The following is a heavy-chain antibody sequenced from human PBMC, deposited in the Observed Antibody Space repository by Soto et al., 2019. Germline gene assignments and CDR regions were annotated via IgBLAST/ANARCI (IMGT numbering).Heavy chain of an antibody. V-gene: IGHV4-59*01. J-gene: IGHJ5*02. CDR3: ARDQDCTNGVCYNNWFDP. CDR2: IYYSGST. D-gene: IGHD2-8*01. Sequence: SETLSLTCTVSGGSISSYYWSWLRQPPGKGLEWIGYIYYSGSTNYNPSLKSRVTISVDTSKNQFSLKLSSVTAADTAVYYCARDQDCTNGVCYNNWFDPWGQGTLVTVSS. CDR1: GGSISSYY.